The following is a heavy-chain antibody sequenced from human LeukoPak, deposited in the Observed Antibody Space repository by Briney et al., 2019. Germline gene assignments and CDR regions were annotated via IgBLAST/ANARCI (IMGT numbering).Heavy chain of an antibody. CDR3: ARDGRGYCSGGSCFDDY. CDR2: ISSSSSYI. V-gene: IGHV3-21*01. Sequence: PGGSLRLSCAASGFTFSSYSMNWVRQAPGKGLEWVSSISSSSSYIYYADSVKGRFTISRDNAKNSLYLQMNSLRAEDTAVYYCARDGRGYCSGGSCFDDYWGQGTLVTVSS. J-gene: IGHJ4*02. D-gene: IGHD2-15*01. CDR1: GFTFSSYS.